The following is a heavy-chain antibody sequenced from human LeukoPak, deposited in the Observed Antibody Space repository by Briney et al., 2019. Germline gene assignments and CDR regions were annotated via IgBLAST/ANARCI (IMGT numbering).Heavy chain of an antibody. CDR2: ISSSGSTI. CDR1: GFTFSSYE. J-gene: IGHJ3*02. V-gene: IGHV3-48*03. D-gene: IGHD3-10*01. CDR3: ARKKYYGSGSYLHDAFDI. Sequence: GGSLRLSCAASGFTFSSYEMNWVRQAPGKGLEWVSYISSSGSTIYYADSVKGRFTISRDNAKNSLYLQMNSLRAEDTAVYYCARKKYYGSGSYLHDAFDIWGQGTMVTVSS.